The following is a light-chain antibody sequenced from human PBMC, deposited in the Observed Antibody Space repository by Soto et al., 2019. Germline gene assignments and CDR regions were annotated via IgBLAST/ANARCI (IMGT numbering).Light chain of an antibody. Sequence: EVVLTQSPATLSLSPGERATLSCGASQSVSSYLAWYQQKPGQAPRLLIYDASNRATGIPARFSGSGSGTDFTLTITGLEPEDFAVYYCQHRSSWPLTFGQGTKVEI. CDR2: DAS. CDR1: QSVSSY. CDR3: QHRSSWPLT. J-gene: IGKJ1*01. V-gene: IGKV3-11*01.